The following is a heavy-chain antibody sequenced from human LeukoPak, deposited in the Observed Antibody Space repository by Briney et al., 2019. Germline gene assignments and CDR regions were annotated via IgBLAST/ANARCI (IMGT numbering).Heavy chain of an antibody. CDR2: IWYDGSNK. V-gene: IGHV3-33*01. Sequence: GRSLRLSCAASGFTFSSYGMHWVRQAPGKGLEWEAVIWYDGSNKCYADSVKGRFTISRDNSKNTLYLQMNSLRAEDTAVYYCARDPVGFGELHYGMDVWGQGTTVTVSS. J-gene: IGHJ6*02. D-gene: IGHD3-10*01. CDR3: ARDPVGFGELHYGMDV. CDR1: GFTFSSYG.